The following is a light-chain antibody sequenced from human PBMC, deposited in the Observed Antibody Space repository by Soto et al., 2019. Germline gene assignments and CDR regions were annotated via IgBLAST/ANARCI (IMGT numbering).Light chain of an antibody. CDR3: LQYSSHSWT. CDR1: RSISDW. Sequence: DIQITQSPSSLSPSVVERVTITCRASRSISDWLAWYQQKPGKAPELLIFDASNLKSGVSSRFSGSGSGTEFTLTISRLQPDDVATYYCLQYSSHSWTFGQGTKVDIK. J-gene: IGKJ1*01. V-gene: IGKV1-5*01. CDR2: DAS.